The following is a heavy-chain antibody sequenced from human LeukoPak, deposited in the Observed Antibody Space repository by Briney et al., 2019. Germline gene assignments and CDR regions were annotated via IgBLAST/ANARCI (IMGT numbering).Heavy chain of an antibody. CDR1: DDSISTNSYY. CDR3: SRGDDSYKQGNF. Sequence: SETLSLTCTVSDDSISTNSYYWTWIRQPQGKGLEWVASLHYSGTPYYSPSLSSRISIFVDTSKRQFSLQVRSVTASDTALYYCSRGDDSYKQGNFWGQGTLVTVSS. D-gene: IGHD5-24*01. CDR2: LHYSGTP. V-gene: IGHV4-39*01. J-gene: IGHJ4*02.